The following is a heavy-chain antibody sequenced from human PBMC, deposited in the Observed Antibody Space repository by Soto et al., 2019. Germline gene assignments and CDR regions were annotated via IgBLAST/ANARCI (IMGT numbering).Heavy chain of an antibody. D-gene: IGHD2-2*01. J-gene: IGHJ3*01. CDR3: VRSGRRMYHIDAFDF. CDR1: GFTFSIYS. V-gene: IGHV3-30-3*01. CDR2: ISDDGGNK. Sequence: QVQLVESGGGVVQPGRSLRLSCAASGFTFSIYSMHWVRQAPGKGLEWVAVISDDGGNKNYADSVRGRFTISRDTSKNTQNLQMNSLRAEDTALYYCVRSGRRMYHIDAFDFWGQGTMLTVSS.